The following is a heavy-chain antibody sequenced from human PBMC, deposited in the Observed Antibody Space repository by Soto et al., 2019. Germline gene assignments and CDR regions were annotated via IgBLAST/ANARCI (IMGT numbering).Heavy chain of an antibody. CDR3: ARDYLYYYDSSGKMDAFDI. CDR2: IIPIFGTA. CDR1: GGTFSRYA. V-gene: IGHV1-69*06. Sequence: ASVKVSCKASGGTFSRYAISWVRQAPGQGLEWMGGIIPIFGTANYAQKFQGRVTITADKSTSTAYTELSSLRSEDTAVYYCARDYLYYYDSSGKMDAFDIWGQGTMVTVSS. D-gene: IGHD3-22*01. J-gene: IGHJ3*02.